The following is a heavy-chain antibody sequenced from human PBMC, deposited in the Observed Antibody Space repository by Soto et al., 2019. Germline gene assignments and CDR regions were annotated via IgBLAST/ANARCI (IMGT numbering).Heavy chain of an antibody. CDR1: GFTFSSYE. D-gene: IGHD3-9*01. CDR3: ARSDWVYYFDY. CDR2: ISSSGSTI. V-gene: IGHV3-48*03. Sequence: GGSLRLSCAASGFTFSSYEMNWVRQAPGKGLEWASYISSSGSTIYYADSVKGRFTISRDNAKNSLYLQMNSLRAEDTAVYYCARSDWVYYFDYWGQGTLVTVSS. J-gene: IGHJ4*02.